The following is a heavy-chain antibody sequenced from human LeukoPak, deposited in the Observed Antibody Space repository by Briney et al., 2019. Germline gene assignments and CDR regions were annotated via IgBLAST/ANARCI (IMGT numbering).Heavy chain of an antibody. Sequence: PGGSLRLSCAASGFTFDDYAMHWVRQAPGKGLEWVSGISWNSGSIGYADSVKGRFTISRDNAKNSLYLQMNSLRAEDTALYYCAKGGGSGSYYYYYYMDVWGKGTTVTISS. J-gene: IGHJ6*03. CDR1: GFTFDDYA. CDR3: AKGGGSGSYYYYYYMDV. V-gene: IGHV3-9*01. CDR2: ISWNSGSI. D-gene: IGHD3-10*01.